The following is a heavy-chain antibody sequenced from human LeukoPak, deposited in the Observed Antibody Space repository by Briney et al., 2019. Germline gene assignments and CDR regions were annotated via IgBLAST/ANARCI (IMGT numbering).Heavy chain of an antibody. D-gene: IGHD2-15*01. CDR3: ARDDSVVGCSGGNCYFDF. Sequence: GGSLRLSCAASGFTFDDHGMSWVRQATGKGREWVAGINWNGRSIGFGDSVKGRFSISRDNAKNSLYLQMNSLRAEDTAFYYCARDDSVVGCSGGNCYFDFWGQGTLVTVS. CDR1: GFTFDDHG. CDR2: INWNGRSI. V-gene: IGHV3-20*04. J-gene: IGHJ4*02.